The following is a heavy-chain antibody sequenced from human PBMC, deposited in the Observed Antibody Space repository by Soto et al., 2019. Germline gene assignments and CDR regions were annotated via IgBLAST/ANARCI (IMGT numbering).Heavy chain of an antibody. V-gene: IGHV1-69*06. Sequence: QVQLVQSGAEVKKSGSPVKVSCTASGGTFSSYSINWVRQAPGQGLEWMGGVIPIFGKPTYAQKFQGRLTITADKSTSTAYMELTSLRYDDTAVYYCARERSYYYAMDVWGQGTTVIVSS. CDR1: GGTFSSYS. CDR3: ARERSYYYAMDV. J-gene: IGHJ6*02. CDR2: VIPIFGKP.